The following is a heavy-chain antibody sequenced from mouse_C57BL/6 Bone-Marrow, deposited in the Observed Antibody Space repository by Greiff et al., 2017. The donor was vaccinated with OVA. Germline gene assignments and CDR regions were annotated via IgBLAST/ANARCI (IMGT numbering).Heavy chain of an antibody. CDR3: TRSCGYYFDY. J-gene: IGHJ2*01. D-gene: IGHD1-2*01. CDR2: IDPETGGT. V-gene: IGHV1-15*01. CDR1: GYTFTDYE. Sequence: VQLQQSGAELVRPGASVTLSCKASGYTFTDYEMHWVKQTPVHGLEWIGAIDPETGGTAYNQKFKGKAILTADKSSSTAYMELRSLTSEDSAVYYCTRSCGYYFDYWGQGTTLTVSS.